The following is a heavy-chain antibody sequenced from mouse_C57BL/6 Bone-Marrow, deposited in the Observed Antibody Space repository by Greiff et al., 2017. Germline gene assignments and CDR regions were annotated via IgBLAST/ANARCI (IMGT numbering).Heavy chain of an antibody. CDR1: GFTFSSYT. V-gene: IGHV5-9*01. D-gene: IGHD3-2*02. CDR2: ISGGGGNT. CDR3: ARHSTAQATGFAY. Sequence: EVHLVESGGGLVKPGGSLKLSCAASGFTFSSYTMSWVRQTPEKRLEWVATISGGGGNTYYPDSVKGRFTISRDNAKNTLYLQMSSLRSEDTALYYCARHSTAQATGFAYWGQGTLVTVSA. J-gene: IGHJ3*01.